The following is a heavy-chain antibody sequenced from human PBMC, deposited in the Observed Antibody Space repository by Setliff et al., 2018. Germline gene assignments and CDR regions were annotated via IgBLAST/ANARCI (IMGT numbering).Heavy chain of an antibody. Sequence: SETLSPTCSVSGGSISSYHWSWIRQPPGKGLEWIGSTYSSGSTNYNPSLKSRVTISLDTSKNLFSLNLSSVTAADTALYYCAGGYYNGRGYYYLPCSFDSWGRGIVVTSPQ. V-gene: IGHV4-4*08. CDR3: AGGYYNGRGYYYLPCSFDS. D-gene: IGHD3-10*01. CDR2: TYSSGST. CDR1: GGSISSYH. J-gene: IGHJ4*02.